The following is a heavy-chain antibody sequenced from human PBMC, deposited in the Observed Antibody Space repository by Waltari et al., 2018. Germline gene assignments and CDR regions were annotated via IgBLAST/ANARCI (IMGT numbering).Heavy chain of an antibody. CDR1: GFPVSSNY. CDR3: ARDIANWGSGGAFDI. V-gene: IGHV3-53*02. D-gene: IGHD7-27*01. CDR2: IYSGGST. Sequence: EVQLVETGGGLIQPGGSLRLSCAASGFPVSSNYMSWVRQAPGKGLEWVSVIYSGGSTYYADSVKGRFTISRDNSKNTLYLQMNSLRAEDTAVYYCARDIANWGSGGAFDIWGQGTMVTVSS. J-gene: IGHJ3*02.